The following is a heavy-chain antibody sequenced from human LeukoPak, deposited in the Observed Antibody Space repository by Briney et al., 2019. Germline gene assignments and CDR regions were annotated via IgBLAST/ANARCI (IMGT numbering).Heavy chain of an antibody. CDR1: GGSISSSSYY. D-gene: IGHD3-22*01. J-gene: IGHJ4*02. CDR2: IYYSGST. Sequence: SETLSLTCTVSGGSISSSSYYWGWIRQPPGKGLEWIGSIYYSGSTYYNPSLKSRVTISVDTSKNQFSLKLSSVTAADTAVYYCASNSKYYYDSSGYYSQFDYWGQGTLVTVSS. CDR3: ASNSKYYYDSSGYYSQFDY. V-gene: IGHV4-39*07.